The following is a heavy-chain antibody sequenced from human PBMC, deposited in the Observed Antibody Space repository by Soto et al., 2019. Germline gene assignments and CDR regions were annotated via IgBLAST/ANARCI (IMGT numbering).Heavy chain of an antibody. CDR1: ELTFSSYW. Sequence: EVQLVESGGGLVQPGESLRLLCTSSELTFSSYWMSWLRQAPGKGLEWVATIKYDRSETYHVESVKGRFTISRDNAKNSLYLLMNDLRAEDTALYFCAKSPLGDYLDVWGQGTPVTVS. J-gene: IGHJ4*02. CDR2: IKYDRSET. CDR3: AKSPLGDYLDV. V-gene: IGHV3-7*03.